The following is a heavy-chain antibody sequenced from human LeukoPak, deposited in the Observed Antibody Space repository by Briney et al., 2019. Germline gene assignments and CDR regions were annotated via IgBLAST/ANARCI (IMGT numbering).Heavy chain of an antibody. V-gene: IGHV4-4*02. CDR3: ARARKGGRFDY. Sequence: PSETLSLTCAVSGGSISSSNWWSWVRQPPGKGLEWIGEIYHSGSTNYKPSLKSRVTISVDTSKNQFSLKLSSVTAADTAVYYCARARKGGRFDYWGQGTLVTVSS. CDR1: GGSISSSNW. J-gene: IGHJ4*02. D-gene: IGHD1-26*01. CDR2: IYHSGST.